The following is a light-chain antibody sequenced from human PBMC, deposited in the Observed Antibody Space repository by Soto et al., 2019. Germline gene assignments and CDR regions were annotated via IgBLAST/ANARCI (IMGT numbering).Light chain of an antibody. CDR1: QSVRSS. CDR3: QQYNSWPET. CDR2: DAS. V-gene: IGKV3-15*01. J-gene: IGKJ1*01. Sequence: EIVMTQSPGTVSVSPGERATLFCRAIQSVRSSLAWYQQKPGQAPRLFIYDASTRATGIPARFSGSGSGTEFTLTISSLQSEDFAVYYCQQYNSWPETFGQGTKA.